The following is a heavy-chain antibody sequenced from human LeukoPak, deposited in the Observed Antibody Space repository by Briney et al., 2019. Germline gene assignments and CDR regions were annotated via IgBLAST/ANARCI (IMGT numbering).Heavy chain of an antibody. CDR1: GGSISSYY. Sequence: SETLSLTCTVSGGSISSYYWSWIRQPAGKGLEWIGRIYTSGSTNYNPSLKSRVTMSVDTSKNQFSLKLSSATAADTAVYYCARDRVGVPAAVWGYYYYYMDVWGKGTTVTVSS. CDR3: ARDRVGVPAAVWGYYYYYMDV. CDR2: IYTSGST. V-gene: IGHV4-4*07. J-gene: IGHJ6*03. D-gene: IGHD2-2*01.